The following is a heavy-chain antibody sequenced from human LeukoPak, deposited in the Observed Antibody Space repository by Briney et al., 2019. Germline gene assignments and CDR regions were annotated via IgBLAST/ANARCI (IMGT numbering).Heavy chain of an antibody. CDR1: GGSFSGYY. D-gene: IGHD1-1*01. CDR3: ARKQLERRGALDY. Sequence: SETLSLTCAVYGGSFSGYYWSWIRQPPGKGLERIGEINHSGSTNYNPSLKSRVTISVDTSKNQFSLKLSSVTAADTAVYYCARKQLERRGALDYRGQGTLVTVSS. V-gene: IGHV4-34*01. CDR2: INHSGST. J-gene: IGHJ4*02.